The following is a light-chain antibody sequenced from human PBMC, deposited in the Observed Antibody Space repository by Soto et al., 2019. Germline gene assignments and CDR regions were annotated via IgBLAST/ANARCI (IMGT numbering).Light chain of an antibody. Sequence: QAVVTQEPSLTVSPGGTVTLTCASSTGAVTSAYYPNWFQQKAGQAPRVLIYSTSNKHFWTPARFSGSLLGGKAALTLSGVQPEDEAEYYCLLYYGGAWVFGGGTKVTVL. CDR1: TGAVTSAYY. J-gene: IGLJ3*02. CDR3: LLYYGGAWV. V-gene: IGLV7-43*01. CDR2: STS.